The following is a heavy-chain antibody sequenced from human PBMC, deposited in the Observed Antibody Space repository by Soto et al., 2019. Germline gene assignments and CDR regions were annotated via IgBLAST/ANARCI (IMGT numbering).Heavy chain of an antibody. Sequence: QVQLVESGGGLVKPGGSLRLSCAASGFTFSDYYMSWIRQALGKGLEWVSYISSSSSYTNYADSVKGRFTISRDNAKNSLYLQMNSLRAEDTAVYYCARDQGLRRDGYNGIPVRYYGMDVWGQGTTVTVSS. D-gene: IGHD5-12*01. CDR2: ISSSSSYT. V-gene: IGHV3-11*06. J-gene: IGHJ6*02. CDR1: GFTFSDYY. CDR3: ARDQGLRRDGYNGIPVRYYGMDV.